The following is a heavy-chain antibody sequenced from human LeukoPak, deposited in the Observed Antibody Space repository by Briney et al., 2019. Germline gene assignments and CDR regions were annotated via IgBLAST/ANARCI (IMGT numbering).Heavy chain of an antibody. J-gene: IGHJ4*02. V-gene: IGHV3-33*06. CDR1: GFTFSDYT. CDR2: IWYDGSNK. D-gene: IGHD4-11*01. CDR3: AKGGTSVLIYPDVDY. Sequence: PGGSLRLSCAASGFTFSDYTIHWVRQAPGKGLEWVAVIWYDGSNKYYADSVKGRFTISRDNSKNTLYLQMNSLRAEDTAMYYRAKGGTSVLIYPDVDYWGQGPLVTVSS.